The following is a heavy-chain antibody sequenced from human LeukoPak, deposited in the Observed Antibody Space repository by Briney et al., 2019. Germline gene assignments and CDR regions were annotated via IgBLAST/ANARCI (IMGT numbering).Heavy chain of an antibody. Sequence: SETLSLTCTVSGGSIISYYWSWIRQPPGKGLEWIGYIHSSGSTSYSPSLKSRVTFSVDTSKNQFSLKLSSVTAADTAVYYCARDGYNWNDYWFDPWGQGTLVTVSS. CDR3: ARDGYNWNDYWFDP. CDR1: GGSIISYY. V-gene: IGHV4-59*12. D-gene: IGHD1-1*01. J-gene: IGHJ5*02. CDR2: IHSSGST.